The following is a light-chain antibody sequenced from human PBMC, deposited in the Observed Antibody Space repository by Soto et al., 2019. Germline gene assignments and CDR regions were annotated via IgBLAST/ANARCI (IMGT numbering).Light chain of an antibody. Sequence: DIQMTQSPSTLSASVGDSVTITCRASQNIRNWLAWYQQKPGKAPNPLIYDASSLKSGVPSRFSGSGSGTDFTLTISSLQPEDFATYSCQQSYSTPWTFGQGTKVDIK. CDR1: QNIRNW. CDR3: QQSYSTPWT. CDR2: DAS. J-gene: IGKJ1*01. V-gene: IGKV1-39*01.